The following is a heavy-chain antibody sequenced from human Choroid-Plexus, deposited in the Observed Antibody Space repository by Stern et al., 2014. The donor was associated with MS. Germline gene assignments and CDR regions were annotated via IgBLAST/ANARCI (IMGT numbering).Heavy chain of an antibody. Sequence: LTLPRPPPGSPLSSFALPPLRQAPANGLAWLALISYDGSKDYADSVKGRFAISRDNSKNTLYLQMNSLRAEDTAVYYCAKDRQYLTFFFDFWGQGSLVTVSS. CDR3: AKDRQYLTFFFDF. CDR1: GSPLSSFA. CDR2: ISYDGSK. V-gene: IGHV3-30*18. J-gene: IGHJ4*02. D-gene: IGHD2/OR15-2a*01.